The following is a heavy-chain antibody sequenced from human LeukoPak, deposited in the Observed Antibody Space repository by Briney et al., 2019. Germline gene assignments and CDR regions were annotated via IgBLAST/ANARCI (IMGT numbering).Heavy chain of an antibody. CDR1: GGSFSGYY. J-gene: IGHJ4*02. CDR2: INHSGST. V-gene: IGHV4-34*01. D-gene: IGHD3-10*01. CDR3: AKHYMGSSYNHGLDC. Sequence: SETLSLTCAVYGGSFSGYYWSWIRQPPGKGLEWIGEINHSGSTNYNPSLKSRVTISVDTSKNQFSLKLSSVTAADTAIYYCAKHYMGSSYNHGLDCWGQGTLVTVSS.